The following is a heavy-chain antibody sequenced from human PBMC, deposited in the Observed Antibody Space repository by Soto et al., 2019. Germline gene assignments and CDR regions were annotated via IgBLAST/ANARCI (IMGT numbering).Heavy chain of an antibody. CDR2: IDYRETI. V-gene: IGHV4-39*02. CDR3: SRRAPEGFDP. Sequence: QLRLQESGPGLARPSETLSLTCTVSGGSISSSAYFWAWIRQPPGKGLEWIASIDYRETIYNNPSLKSRVSISVDTSKNHFSLKLDSVTAADTAVYYCSRRAPEGFDPWGQGILVNVSS. J-gene: IGHJ5*02. CDR1: GGSISSSAYF.